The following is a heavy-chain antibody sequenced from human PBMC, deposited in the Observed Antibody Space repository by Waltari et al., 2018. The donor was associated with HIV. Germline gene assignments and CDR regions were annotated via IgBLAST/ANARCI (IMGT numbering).Heavy chain of an antibody. Sequence: QLQVQESGPGLVKPSETLSLTCTVSGGSISSSSYYWGWIRQPPGKGREWIGRIYYSGRPYNNPSLKSRVTISVDTSKNQFSLKLSSVTAADTAVYYCARDIVVVTTTYFYYYGLDVWGQGTTVTVSS. J-gene: IGHJ6*02. D-gene: IGHD2-21*02. CDR2: IYYSGRP. CDR3: ARDIVVVTTTYFYYYGLDV. CDR1: GGSISSSSYY. V-gene: IGHV4-39*07.